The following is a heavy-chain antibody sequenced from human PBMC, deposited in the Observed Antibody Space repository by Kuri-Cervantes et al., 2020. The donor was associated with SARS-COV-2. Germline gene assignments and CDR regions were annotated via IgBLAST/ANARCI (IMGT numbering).Heavy chain of an antibody. CDR3: ERGEGFRGLMVVLGWRGAGRLDF. CDR1: GYTFSDYSNYY. J-gene: IGHJ4*02. V-gene: IGHV1-2*04. CDR2: INPNSGGT. Sequence: ASVKVSCKASGYTFSDYSNYYMYWVRQAPGQGLEWMGWINPNSGGTNYAQKFQGWVTMTRDTSLSISYMELSRLTSDDTSVYYCERGEGFRGLMVVLGWRGAGRLDFWGQGTLVTVSS. D-gene: IGHD3-16*01.